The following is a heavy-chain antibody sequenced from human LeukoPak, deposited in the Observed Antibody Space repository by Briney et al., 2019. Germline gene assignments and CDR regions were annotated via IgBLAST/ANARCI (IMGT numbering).Heavy chain of an antibody. CDR2: IYYTGST. CDR3: ARARDFASGSRIDY. J-gene: IGHJ4*02. D-gene: IGHD3-10*01. V-gene: IGHV4-59*01. Sequence: GSLRLSCAASGFTFNNYWMNWVRQAPGKGLEWIGYIYYTGSTNSNPSLKSRLTISLDTSKNQFSLNLTSVTAADTAVYYCARARDFASGSRIDYWGQGILVTVSS. CDR1: GFTFNNYW.